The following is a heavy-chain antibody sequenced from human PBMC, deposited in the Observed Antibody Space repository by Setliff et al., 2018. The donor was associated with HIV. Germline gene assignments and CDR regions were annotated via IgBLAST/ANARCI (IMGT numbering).Heavy chain of an antibody. CDR2: ISAYNAKT. D-gene: IGHD3-9*01. J-gene: IGHJ4*02. CDR3: AREGLVYDDVLTGPPTDY. V-gene: IGHV1-18*01. CDR1: GYTFINYG. Sequence: ASVKVSCKASGYTFINYGISWVRQAPGQGLEWMGWISAYNAKTNYAQKLQGRVTMTTDTSTSTAYMELRSLRSDDTAVYYCAREGLVYDDVLTGPPTDYWGQGTLVTVSS.